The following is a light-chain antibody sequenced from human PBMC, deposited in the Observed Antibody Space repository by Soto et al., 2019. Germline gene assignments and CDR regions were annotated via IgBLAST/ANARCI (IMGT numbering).Light chain of an antibody. V-gene: IGKV3-15*01. CDR1: ETVATN. CDR2: GAS. Sequence: VMTQSPATLSVSPGERATLSCWASETVATNLAWYQQKPGQAPRLLISGASTRAAGISDRFRGSGSGTEFTLTLSSLRSEDSAIYYCQQYFEWPPTTFGQGTKVDIK. J-gene: IGKJ1*01. CDR3: QQYFEWPPTT.